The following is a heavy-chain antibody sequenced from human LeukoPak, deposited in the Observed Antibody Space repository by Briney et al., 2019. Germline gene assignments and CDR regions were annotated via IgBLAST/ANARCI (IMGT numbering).Heavy chain of an antibody. J-gene: IGHJ6*03. Sequence: GGSLRLSCATSGFTFSDYYMRWIRQAPGKGLEWVAFIRFDGSNNYYADSVKGRFTISRDNSKNTLYLQMNSLRAEDTAVYYCAKDGGGYYPYYYYYMDVWGKGTTVTISS. D-gene: IGHD3-22*01. V-gene: IGHV3-30*02. CDR2: IRFDGSNN. CDR3: AKDGGGYYPYYYYYMDV. CDR1: GFTFSDYY.